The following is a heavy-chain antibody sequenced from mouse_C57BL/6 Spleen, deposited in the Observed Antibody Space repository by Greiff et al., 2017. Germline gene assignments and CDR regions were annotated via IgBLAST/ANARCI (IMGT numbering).Heavy chain of an antibody. CDR1: GYTFTSDW. CDR2: SHPNSGST. Sequence: QVQLQQPGAELVKPGASVKLSCKAFGYTFTSDWLPWVKLRPGQGSEWIGMSHPNSGSTNYNEMFKGKATLTVDKSSSTAYRQLSSLTSEDSAVYYCASQTAQATWFAYWGQGTLVTVSA. J-gene: IGHJ3*01. D-gene: IGHD3-2*02. CDR3: ASQTAQATWFAY. V-gene: IGHV1-64*01.